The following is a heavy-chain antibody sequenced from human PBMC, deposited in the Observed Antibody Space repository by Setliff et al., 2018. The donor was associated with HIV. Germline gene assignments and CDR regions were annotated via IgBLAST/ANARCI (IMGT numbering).Heavy chain of an antibody. D-gene: IGHD5-18*01. J-gene: IGHJ4*02. CDR1: GYSFTKYG. V-gene: IGHV1-3*01. CDR3: ARVAGIQLWLQENYFDY. Sequence: ASVKVSCKASGYSFTKYGIQWVRQAPGQRLEWMGLINAANGDTKYSQKFQARLTITRDTSASTAYMELSSLRSEDTAVYYCARVAGIQLWLQENYFDYWGQGTLVTVSS. CDR2: INAANGDT.